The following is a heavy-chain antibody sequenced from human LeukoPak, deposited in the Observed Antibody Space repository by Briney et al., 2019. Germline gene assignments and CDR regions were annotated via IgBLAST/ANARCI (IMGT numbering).Heavy chain of an antibody. CDR1: GFTFNDYA. D-gene: IGHD3-22*01. CDR2: ISWNSGTI. J-gene: IGHJ4*02. V-gene: IGHV3-9*03. CDR3: AKDYYYDSSGYTYFDY. Sequence: GGSLRLXCVASGFTFNDYAMHWVRQAPGKGLEWVSGISWNSGTIGYADSVKGRFTISRDNAKNSLYLQMNSLRAEDMAFYYCAKDYYYDSSGYTYFDYWGQGALVTVSS.